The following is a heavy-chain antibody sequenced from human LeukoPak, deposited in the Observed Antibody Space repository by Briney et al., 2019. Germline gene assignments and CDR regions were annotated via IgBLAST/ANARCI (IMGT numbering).Heavy chain of an antibody. CDR3: ARTHIGILPFDY. Sequence: SETLSLTCAVSGGSFSGYYWTWIRQPPGKGLEWIGEINHSGSANYNPSLMSRVTISLDTSKNHFSLNLSSVTAADTAVYYRARTHIGILPFDYWGQGTLVTVSS. CDR1: GGSFSGYY. J-gene: IGHJ4*02. V-gene: IGHV4-34*01. CDR2: INHSGSA.